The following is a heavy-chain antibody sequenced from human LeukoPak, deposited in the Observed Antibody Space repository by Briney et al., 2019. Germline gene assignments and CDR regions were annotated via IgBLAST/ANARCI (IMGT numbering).Heavy chain of an antibody. CDR3: AKDRLGAMLYFDC. Sequence: PGRSLRLSCAASGFTFDDYAMHWVRQVPGKGLEWVSGISWNSGAIGYADSVKGRFTISRDNSKNTLYLQINSLGAEDTAVYYCAKDRLGAMLYFDCWGQGTLVTVSP. CDR1: GFTFDDYA. D-gene: IGHD1-26*01. J-gene: IGHJ4*02. CDR2: ISWNSGAI. V-gene: IGHV3-9*01.